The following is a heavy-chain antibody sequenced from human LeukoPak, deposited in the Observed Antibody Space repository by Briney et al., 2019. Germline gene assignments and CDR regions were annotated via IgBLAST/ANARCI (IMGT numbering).Heavy chain of an antibody. Sequence: PGGSLRLSCAASGFTVRSNYMSWVRQAPGKGLEWVSIIYSGGSTYYADSVKGRFTISRDNSKNTLYFQMNSLRAEDTAVYYCARAPVWSGYLDAFDIWGQGTMVTVSS. CDR3: ARAPVWSGYLDAFDI. V-gene: IGHV3-66*02. CDR2: IYSGGST. J-gene: IGHJ3*02. CDR1: GFTVRSNY. D-gene: IGHD3-3*01.